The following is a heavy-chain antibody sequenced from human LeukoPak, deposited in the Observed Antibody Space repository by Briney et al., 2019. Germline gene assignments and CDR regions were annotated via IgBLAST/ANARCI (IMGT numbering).Heavy chain of an antibody. D-gene: IGHD6-13*01. Sequence: GGSLRLSCAASGFTFSGRWMSWLRQAPGKGLEWVANINQDGTDKYYVDSVKGRFTISRDNSKNTLYLQMNSLRAEDTAVYYCEVAAAGTFDYWGQGTLVTVSS. CDR2: INQDGTDK. J-gene: IGHJ4*02. CDR1: GFTFSGRW. CDR3: EVAAAGTFDY. V-gene: IGHV3-7*01.